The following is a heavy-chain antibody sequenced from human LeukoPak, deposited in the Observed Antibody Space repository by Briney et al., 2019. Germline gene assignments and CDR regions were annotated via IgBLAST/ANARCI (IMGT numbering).Heavy chain of an antibody. V-gene: IGHV3-23*01. Sequence: GGSLRLSCAASGFTFNIYAMSWVRQAPGKGLEWVSAISGRGTTYYADSVKGRFTISRDNAKNTLYLQMNSLRAEDTAVYFCARSFTYGPDYWGQGTPVTVSS. CDR3: ARSFTYGPDY. D-gene: IGHD3-16*01. CDR2: ISGRGTT. CDR1: GFTFNIYA. J-gene: IGHJ4*02.